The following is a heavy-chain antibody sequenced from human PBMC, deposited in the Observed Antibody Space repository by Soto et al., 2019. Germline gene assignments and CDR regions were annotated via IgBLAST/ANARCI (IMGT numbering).Heavy chain of an antibody. Sequence: QVQLVQSGAEVKKPGSSVKVSCKASGGTFSSYAISWVRQAPGQGLEWMGGIIPIFGTANYEQKFQGRVTITADESTSTAYMELSSLRSEDTAVYYCARDGETNYDILTGYYLDWGQGTLVTVSS. CDR3: ARDGETNYDILTGYYLD. CDR1: GGTFSSYA. CDR2: IIPIFGTA. J-gene: IGHJ4*02. V-gene: IGHV1-69*01. D-gene: IGHD3-9*01.